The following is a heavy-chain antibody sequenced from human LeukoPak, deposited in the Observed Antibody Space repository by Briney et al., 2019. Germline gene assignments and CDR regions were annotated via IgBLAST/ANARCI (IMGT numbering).Heavy chain of an antibody. V-gene: IGHV3-21*01. Sequence: PGGSLRLSCAASGFTFSSYSMNWVRQAPGKGLEWVSSISSSSSYIYYADSVKGRFTISRDNAKNSLYLQMNSLRAEDTAVYYCAREGDSSGWYYFDYWGQGTLATVSS. CDR1: GFTFSSYS. D-gene: IGHD6-19*01. J-gene: IGHJ4*02. CDR3: AREGDSSGWYYFDY. CDR2: ISSSSSYI.